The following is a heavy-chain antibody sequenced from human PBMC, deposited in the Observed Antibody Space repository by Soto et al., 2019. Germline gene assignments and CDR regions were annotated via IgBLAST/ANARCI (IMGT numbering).Heavy chain of an antibody. Sequence: QVQLVQSGAEVKKPGASVRVSCKPSGYTFINYGITWVRQAPGQGLEWMGWLSAYNGDTSSSEKLQDRFTMTTDTSTNTVYMDLRSLRSDDTAVYYCARWSAIVGGAEALDIWGQGTMVIVSS. D-gene: IGHD1-26*01. V-gene: IGHV1-18*01. J-gene: IGHJ3*02. CDR1: GYTFINYG. CDR2: LSAYNGDT. CDR3: ARWSAIVGGAEALDI.